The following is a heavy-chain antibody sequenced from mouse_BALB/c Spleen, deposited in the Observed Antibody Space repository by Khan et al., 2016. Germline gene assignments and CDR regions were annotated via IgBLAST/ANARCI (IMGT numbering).Heavy chain of an antibody. D-gene: IGHD2-5*01. CDR1: GYTFTIYT. V-gene: IGHV1-4*01. Sequence: QVQLQQSGAELARPGASVKMSCKASGYTFTIYTMHWVKQRPGQGLEWIGYINPSSGYTNYNQKFKDKATLTADKSSSTAYMQLSSLTSEDSAVYYCARSRRMGSNYHFDYWGQGTTLTVSS. CDR2: INPSSGYT. J-gene: IGHJ2*01. CDR3: ARSRRMGSNYHFDY.